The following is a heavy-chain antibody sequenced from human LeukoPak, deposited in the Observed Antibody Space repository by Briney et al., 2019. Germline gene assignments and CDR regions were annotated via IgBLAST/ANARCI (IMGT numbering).Heavy chain of an antibody. D-gene: IGHD4-11*01. V-gene: IGHV4-34*01. CDR2: INHSGST. CDR1: GGSISSHY. CDR3: ARGPYTVTTYYYYGMDV. J-gene: IGHJ6*02. Sequence: PSETLSLTCSVSGGSISSHYWSWIRQPPGKGLEWIGEINHSGSTNYNPSLKSRVTISVDTSKNQFSLKLSSVTAADTAVYYCARGPYTVTTYYYYGMDVWGQGTTVTVSS.